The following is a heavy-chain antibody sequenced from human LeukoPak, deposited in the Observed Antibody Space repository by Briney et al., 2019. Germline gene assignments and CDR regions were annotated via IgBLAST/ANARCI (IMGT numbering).Heavy chain of an antibody. Sequence: GGSLLLSSAASGFTFDDYAMHWVRPAPGKGLEWFSGISWNSGSIGYADSVKGRFTISRDNAKNSLYLQMNSLRAEDTALYYCAEEQWRSRGNAFDIWGQGTMVTVSS. D-gene: IGHD6-19*01. CDR2: ISWNSGSI. J-gene: IGHJ3*02. V-gene: IGHV3-9*01. CDR3: AEEQWRSRGNAFDI. CDR1: GFTFDDYA.